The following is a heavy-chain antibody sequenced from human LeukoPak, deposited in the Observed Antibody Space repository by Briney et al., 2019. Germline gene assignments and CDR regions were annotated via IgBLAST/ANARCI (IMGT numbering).Heavy chain of an antibody. CDR3: ARHRNRGGIVVVPAAPRYGMDV. J-gene: IGHJ6*02. CDR2: IYYSGST. D-gene: IGHD2-2*01. Sequence: SETLSLTCTVSGGSISSHYWSWIRQPPGKGLEGVGYIYYSGSTNYNPSLKSRVTISVDTSQNQFSLKLSSVPAADTAVYYCARHRNRGGIVVVPAAPRYGMDVWGQGTTVTVSS. V-gene: IGHV4-59*08. CDR1: GGSISSHY.